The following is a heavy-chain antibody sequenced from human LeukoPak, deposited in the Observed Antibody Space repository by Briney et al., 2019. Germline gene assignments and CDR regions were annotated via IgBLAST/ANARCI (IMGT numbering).Heavy chain of an antibody. D-gene: IGHD6-19*01. V-gene: IGHV1-2*06. J-gene: IGHJ5*02. CDR3: ARAHSSGWSNWFDP. CDR2: INPNSGGT. Sequence: GASVKVSCKXSGYTFTGYYMHWVQQAPGQGLEWMGRINPNSGGTNYAQKFQGRVTMTRDTSISTAYMELSRLRSDDTAVYYCARAHSSGWSNWFDPWGQGTLVTVSS. CDR1: GYTFTGYY.